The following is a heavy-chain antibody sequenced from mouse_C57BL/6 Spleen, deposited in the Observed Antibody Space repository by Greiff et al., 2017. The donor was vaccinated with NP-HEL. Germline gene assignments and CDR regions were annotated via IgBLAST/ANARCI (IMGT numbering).Heavy chain of an antibody. CDR3: ARKGYKGYYFDY. Sequence: VQLQQPGAELVMPGASVKLSCKASGYTFTSYWMHWVKQRPGQGLEWIGEIDPSDSYTNYNQQFKGKSTLTVDKSSSTAYMQLSSLTSEDSAVYYCARKGYKGYYFDYWGQGTTLTVSS. J-gene: IGHJ2*01. D-gene: IGHD1-3*01. CDR2: IDPSDSYT. V-gene: IGHV1-69*01. CDR1: GYTFTSYW.